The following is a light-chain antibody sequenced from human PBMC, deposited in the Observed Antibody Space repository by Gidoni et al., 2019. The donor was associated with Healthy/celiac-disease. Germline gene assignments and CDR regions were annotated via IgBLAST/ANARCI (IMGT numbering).Light chain of an antibody. CDR2: KAS. CDR1: QSISSW. V-gene: IGKV1-5*03. J-gene: IGKJ4*01. CDR3: QQYNSYLLT. Sequence: DIQMTQSPSTLSASVGDSVTITCRASQSISSWLAWYQQKPGKAPKLLIYKASSLESGVPSRFSGSGSGTEFTLTISSLQPDDFATYYCQQYNSYLLTFGGXTKVEIK.